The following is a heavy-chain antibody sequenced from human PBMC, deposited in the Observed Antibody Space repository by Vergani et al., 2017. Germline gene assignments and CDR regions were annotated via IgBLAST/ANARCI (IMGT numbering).Heavy chain of an antibody. Sequence: QVQLVQSGDEVKKPGASVKVSCKASGYTFTSYGISWVRQAPGQGLEWMGWISAYNGNTNYAQKLQGRVTMTTDTSTSTAYMELRSLRSDDTAVYYCARDQGSSGSYGWYYYYGMDVWGQGTTVTVSS. J-gene: IGHJ6*02. D-gene: IGHD1-26*01. CDR3: ARDQGSSGSYGWYYYYGMDV. V-gene: IGHV1-18*01. CDR1: GYTFTSYG. CDR2: ISAYNGNT.